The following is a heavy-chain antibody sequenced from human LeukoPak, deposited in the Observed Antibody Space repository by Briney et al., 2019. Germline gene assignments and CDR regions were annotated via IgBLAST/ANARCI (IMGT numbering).Heavy chain of an antibody. CDR3: ARISLGAIWGYYYGMDV. CDR1: GYTFTSYY. D-gene: IGHD1-26*01. V-gene: IGHV1-46*01. CDR2: INPSGGYT. J-gene: IGHJ6*02. Sequence: GASVKVSCKASGYTFTSYYIHWVRQAPGQGLEWMGKINPSGGYTSNAQKFQGRVTMTRDTPTSTVYMEVSSLTSEDTGVFYCARISLGAIWGYYYGMDVWGQGTTVTVSS.